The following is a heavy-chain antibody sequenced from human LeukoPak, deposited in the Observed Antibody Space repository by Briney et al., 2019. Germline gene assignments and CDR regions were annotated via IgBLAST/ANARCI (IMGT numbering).Heavy chain of an antibody. CDR1: GYTFTSHD. Sequence: ASVKVSCKASGYTFTSHDINWVRQATGQGLEWMGWMNPNSGNTGYAQKFQGRVTMTRNTSISTAYMELSSLRSEDTAVYYCARAPGLVSYYDSSGYYYSGDFDYWGQGTLVTVSS. D-gene: IGHD3-22*01. V-gene: IGHV1-8*01. CDR2: MNPNSGNT. CDR3: ARAPGLVSYYDSSGYYYSGDFDY. J-gene: IGHJ4*02.